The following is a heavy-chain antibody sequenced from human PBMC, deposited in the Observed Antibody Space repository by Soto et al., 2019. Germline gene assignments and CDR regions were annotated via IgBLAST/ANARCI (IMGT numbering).Heavy chain of an antibody. V-gene: IGHV2-70*01. Sequence: SGPTLVNATQTLTLTCTFSGFSLITIGMCVSWIRQPPGKALEWLALIDWDDDKYYSTSLKTRLTISKDTSKNQVVLTMTNMDPVDTATYYCARELRYFDWSYYYGMDVWGQGTTVTVSS. CDR2: IDWDDDK. D-gene: IGHD3-9*01. CDR1: GFSLITIGMC. CDR3: ARELRYFDWSYYYGMDV. J-gene: IGHJ6*02.